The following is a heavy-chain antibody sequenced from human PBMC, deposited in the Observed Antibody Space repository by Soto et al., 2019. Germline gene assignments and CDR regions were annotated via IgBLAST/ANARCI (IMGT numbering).Heavy chain of an antibody. J-gene: IGHJ4*02. CDR3: AKDAWPIAVAGDLDY. CDR2: ISGSGGST. CDR1: GGSISSSSYY. D-gene: IGHD6-19*01. Sequence: PSETLSLTCTVSGGSISSSSYYWGWIRQPPGKGLEWVSAISGSGGSTYYADSVKGRFTISRDNSKNTLYLQMNSLRAEDTAVYYCAKDAWPIAVAGDLDYWGQGTLVTVSS. V-gene: IGHV3-23*01.